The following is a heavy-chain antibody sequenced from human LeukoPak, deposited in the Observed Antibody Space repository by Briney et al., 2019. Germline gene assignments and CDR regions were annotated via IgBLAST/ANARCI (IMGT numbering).Heavy chain of an antibody. CDR3: ARLPGDSYGYHDAFDI. Sequence: AASVKVSCKASGYTFTGYYMHWVRQAPGQGLEWMGWINPNSGGTNYAQKFQGRVTMTRDTSISTAYMELSRLRSDDTAVYYCARLPGDSYGYHDAFDIWGQGTMVTVSS. CDR1: GYTFTGYY. D-gene: IGHD5-18*01. J-gene: IGHJ3*02. CDR2: INPNSGGT. V-gene: IGHV1-2*02.